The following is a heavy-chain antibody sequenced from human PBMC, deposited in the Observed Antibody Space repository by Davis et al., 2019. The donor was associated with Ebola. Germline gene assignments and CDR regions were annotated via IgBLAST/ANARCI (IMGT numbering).Heavy chain of an antibody. CDR3: ARWGLRGNYDSWSGSDYYFDY. CDR2: IKTDGNEE. Sequence: PGGSLRLSCATSGFTFSTYWMSWVRQAPGKGLEWVANIKTDGNEEHYVDSVKGRFTMSRDNAKNSLYLQLDSLRDDDTAVYYCARWGLRGNYDSWSGSDYYFDYWGQGTLVTVSS. V-gene: IGHV3-7*01. D-gene: IGHD3-3*01. J-gene: IGHJ4*02. CDR1: GFTFSTYW.